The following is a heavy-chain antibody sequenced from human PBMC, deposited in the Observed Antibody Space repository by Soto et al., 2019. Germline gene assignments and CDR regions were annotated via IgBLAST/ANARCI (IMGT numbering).Heavy chain of an antibody. J-gene: IGHJ4*02. V-gene: IGHV3-30*18. CDR2: ISYDGSNK. Sequence: QVQLVESGGGVVQPGRSLRLSCAASGFTFSSYGMHWVRQAPGKGLEWVAVISYDGSNKYYADSVKGRFTISRDNSKNTLYLQMMSLRDEDTAVYYCVKTAITGTSFSFNFDYWGQGTLVTVSS. D-gene: IGHD1-7*01. CDR3: VKTAITGTSFSFNFDY. CDR1: GFTFSSYG.